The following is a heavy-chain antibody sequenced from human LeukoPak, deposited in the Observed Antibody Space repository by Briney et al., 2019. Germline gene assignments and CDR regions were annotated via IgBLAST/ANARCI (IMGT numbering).Heavy chain of an antibody. D-gene: IGHD5-12*01. CDR3: AKDGINIVATITWFDP. V-gene: IGHV3-23*01. CDR1: GFTFSSYA. CDR2: ISGSGGST. Sequence: PGGSLRLSCAASGFTFSSYAMSWVRQAPGKGLEWVSAISGSGGSTYYADSVKGRFTISRDNSKNTLYLQMNSLRAEDAAVYYCAKDGINIVATITWFDPWGQGTLVTVSS. J-gene: IGHJ5*02.